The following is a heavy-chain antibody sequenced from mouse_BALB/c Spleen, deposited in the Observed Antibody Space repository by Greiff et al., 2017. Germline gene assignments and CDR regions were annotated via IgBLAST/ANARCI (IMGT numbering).Heavy chain of an antibody. V-gene: IGHV3-2*02. CDR1: GYSITSDYA. CDR3: AREGGKGFAY. J-gene: IGHJ3*01. D-gene: IGHD2-1*01. CDR2: ISYSGST. Sequence: EVKVEESGPGLVKPSQSLSLTCTVTGYSITSDYAWNWIRQFPGNKLEWMGYISYSGSTSYNPSLKSRISITRDTSKNQFFLQLNSVTTEDTATYYCAREGGKGFAYWGQGTLVTVSA.